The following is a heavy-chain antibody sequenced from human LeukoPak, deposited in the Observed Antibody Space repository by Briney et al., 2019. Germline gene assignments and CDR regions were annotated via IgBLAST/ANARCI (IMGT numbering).Heavy chain of an antibody. V-gene: IGHV4-34*01. CDR1: GGSFIGF. J-gene: IGHJ4*02. CDR3: ARHRGYDFDY. Sequence: SETLSLTCAVYGGSFIGFWSWIRQPPGEGLEWIGQVHHRGSTNYSPSLKSRITISVDTSKNQFSLKLTSVIVADTAVYYCARHRGYDFDYWGQGTLVTVSS. CDR2: VHHRGST. D-gene: IGHD5-12*01.